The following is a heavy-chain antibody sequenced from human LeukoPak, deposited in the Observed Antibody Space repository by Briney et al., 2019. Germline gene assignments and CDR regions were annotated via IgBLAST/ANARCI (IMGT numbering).Heavy chain of an antibody. CDR1: GGSISSYY. Sequence: SETLSLTCTVSGGSISSYYWSWIRQPAGKGLEWIGYIYYSGSTNYNPSLKSRVTISVDTSKNQFSLKLSSVTAADTAVYYCAREHYDILTGYSLFDYWGQGTLVTVSS. V-gene: IGHV4-59*01. CDR2: IYYSGST. D-gene: IGHD3-9*01. J-gene: IGHJ4*02. CDR3: AREHYDILTGYSLFDY.